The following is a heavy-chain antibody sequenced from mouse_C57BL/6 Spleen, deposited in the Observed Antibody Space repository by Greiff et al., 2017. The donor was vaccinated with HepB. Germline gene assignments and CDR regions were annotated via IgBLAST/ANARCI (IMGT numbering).Heavy chain of an antibody. Sequence: EVQRVESGGDLVKPGGSLKLSCAASGFTFSSYGMSWVRQTPDKRLEWVATISSGGSYTYYPDSVKGRFTISRDNAKNTLYLQMSSLKSEDTAMYYCARPSRTYDGYYYAMDYWGQGTSVTVSS. CDR2: ISSGGSYT. J-gene: IGHJ4*01. V-gene: IGHV5-6*01. CDR1: GFTFSSYG. CDR3: ARPSRTYDGYYYAMDY. D-gene: IGHD2-3*01.